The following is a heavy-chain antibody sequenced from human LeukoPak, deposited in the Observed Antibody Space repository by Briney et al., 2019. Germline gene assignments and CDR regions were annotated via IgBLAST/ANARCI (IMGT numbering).Heavy chain of an antibody. CDR1: GFTFSSYG. Sequence: ARSLRLSCAASGFTFSSYGINWVRQAPRRWREWVSCIGGLDAVTTYYTSSVKAPFTISKDKSKHSLYLQLNSLTPEDTALFYCSTEPRSLLYWGHGTLVTVSS. J-gene: IGHJ4*01. CDR3: STEPRSLLY. CDR2: IGGLDAVTT. V-gene: IGHV3-23*01. D-gene: IGHD4-17*01.